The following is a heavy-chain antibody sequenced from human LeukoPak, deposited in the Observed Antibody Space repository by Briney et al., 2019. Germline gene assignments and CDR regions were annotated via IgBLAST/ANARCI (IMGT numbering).Heavy chain of an antibody. CDR3: ARLNTAMAT. V-gene: IGHV4-34*01. CDR1: GGSFSNYY. J-gene: IGHJ5*02. CDR2: INHSGST. Sequence: PSETLSLTCAVYGGSFSNYYWGWIRQPPGKGLEWIGEINHSGSTNYNPSLRSRVTISVDTSKNQFSLKLSSVTAADTAVYYCARLNTAMATWGQGTLVTVSS. D-gene: IGHD5-18*01.